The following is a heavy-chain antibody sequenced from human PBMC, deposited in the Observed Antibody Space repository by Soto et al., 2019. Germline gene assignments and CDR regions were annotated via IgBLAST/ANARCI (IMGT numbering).Heavy chain of an antibody. J-gene: IGHJ4*02. CDR1: GFPFSSYV. CDR3: AKDSNKYSSALRGRYFDY. D-gene: IGHD3-22*01. V-gene: IGHV3-23*04. Sequence: EVQLVESGGGLVKPGGSLRLSCAASGFPFSSYVMSWVRQAPGKGLEWVSGISGGGSNTFYADSVKGRFTISRDNSKNPRLLQMNSLGAEDTAVYYCAKDSNKYSSALRGRYFDYWGQGIGVTVSS. CDR2: ISGGGSNT.